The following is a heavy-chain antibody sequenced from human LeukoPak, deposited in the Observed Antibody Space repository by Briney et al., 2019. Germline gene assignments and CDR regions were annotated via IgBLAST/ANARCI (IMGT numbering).Heavy chain of an antibody. J-gene: IGHJ6*02. CDR2: IIPIFGTA. Sequence: GASVKVACKASGGTFSSYAISWVRQAPGQGLEWMGGIIPIFGTANYAQKFQGRVTITADESTSTAYMELSSLRSEDTAVYYCASTVLLGERNGPSIRYYYYGMDVWGQGTTVTVSS. CDR3: ASTVLLGERNGPSIRYYYYGMDV. V-gene: IGHV1-69*13. D-gene: IGHD3-16*01. CDR1: GGTFSSYA.